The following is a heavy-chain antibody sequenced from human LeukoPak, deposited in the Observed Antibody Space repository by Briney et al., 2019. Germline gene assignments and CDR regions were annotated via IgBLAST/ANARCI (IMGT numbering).Heavy chain of an antibody. V-gene: IGHV4-59*13. Sequence: SETLSLTCTVSCGSISSYYWSWIRQPPGKGLEWMGYIYYSWSTNYNPSLQSRVTISVDTSKNQFSLKLNSVTAADTAVYYCARDGPNYRFDHWGQGTLVTVSS. J-gene: IGHJ4*02. CDR3: ARDGPNYRFDH. D-gene: IGHD3-10*01. CDR1: CGSISSYY. CDR2: IYYSWST.